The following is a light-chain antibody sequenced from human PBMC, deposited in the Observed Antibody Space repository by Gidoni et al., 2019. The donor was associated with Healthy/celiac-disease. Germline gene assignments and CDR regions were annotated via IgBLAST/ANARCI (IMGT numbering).Light chain of an antibody. V-gene: IGKV3-20*01. J-gene: IGKJ2*01. CDR3: QQYGSSPGT. Sequence: DIVLTQSPGTLSFSPGERATLSCRASQSVSSSYLGWYQQKPGQAPRLRIYGASSSATGIPDRFSGSGSGTDFTLTISRLEPEDFAVYSCQQYGSSPGTFGQGTKLEIK. CDR2: GAS. CDR1: QSVSSSY.